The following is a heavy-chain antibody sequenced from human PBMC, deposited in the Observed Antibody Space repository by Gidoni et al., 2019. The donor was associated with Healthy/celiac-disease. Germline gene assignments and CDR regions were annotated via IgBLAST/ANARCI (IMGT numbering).Heavy chain of an antibody. CDR2: IIPIFGTA. CDR3: AREGYSSSWSPEYFQH. J-gene: IGHJ1*01. Sequence: QVQLVQSGAEVKKPGSSVKVSCKVSGGTFSSYAIRWVRQAPGQGLEWMGGIIPIFGTANYAQKFQGRVTITADESTSTAYMELSSLRSEDTAVYYCAREGYSSSWSPEYFQHWGQGTLVTVSS. CDR1: GGTFSSYA. D-gene: IGHD6-13*01. V-gene: IGHV1-69*01.